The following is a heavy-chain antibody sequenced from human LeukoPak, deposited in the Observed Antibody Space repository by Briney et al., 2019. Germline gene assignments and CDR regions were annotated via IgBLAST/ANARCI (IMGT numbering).Heavy chain of an antibody. J-gene: IGHJ4*02. CDR3: ASDRDIVGATFDY. CDR1: GFTFSSYA. Sequence: GGSLRLSCAASGFTFSSYAMSWVRQAPGKGLEWVSAISGNGGSTYYADSVKGRFTISRDNSKNTLYLQMNSLRAEDTAVYYCASDRDIVGATFDYWAREPWSPSPQ. CDR2: ISGNGGST. V-gene: IGHV3-23*01. D-gene: IGHD1-26*01.